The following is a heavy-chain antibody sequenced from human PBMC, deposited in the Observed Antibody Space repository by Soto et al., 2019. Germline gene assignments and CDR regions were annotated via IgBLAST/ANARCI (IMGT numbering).Heavy chain of an antibody. V-gene: IGHV3-48*01. CDR3: AREGSSWFNWFDP. Sequence: EVQLVESGGGLVQPGGSLRLSCAASGFTFSSYSMNWVRQAPGKGLEWVSYISSSSSTIYYADSVKGRFTISRDNAKNSLDLQMNSLRAEDTAVYYCAREGSSWFNWFDPWGQGTLVTVSS. J-gene: IGHJ5*02. CDR2: ISSSSSTI. CDR1: GFTFSSYS. D-gene: IGHD6-13*01.